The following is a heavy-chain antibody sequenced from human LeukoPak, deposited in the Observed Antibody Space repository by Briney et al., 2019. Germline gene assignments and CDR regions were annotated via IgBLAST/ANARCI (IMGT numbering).Heavy chain of an antibody. CDR3: ARAGIAVAGDWFDP. Sequence: EASVKVSCKASGYTFTSYYMHWVRQAPGQGLEWMGIINPSGGSTNYAQKFQGRVTMTRDTSISTAYMELSRLRSDDTAVYYCARAGIAVAGDWFDPWGQGTLVTVSS. V-gene: IGHV1-46*01. CDR1: GYTFTSYY. D-gene: IGHD6-19*01. CDR2: INPSGGST. J-gene: IGHJ5*02.